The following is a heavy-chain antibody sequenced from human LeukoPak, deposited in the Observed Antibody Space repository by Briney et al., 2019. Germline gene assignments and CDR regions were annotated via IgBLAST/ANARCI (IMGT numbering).Heavy chain of an antibody. D-gene: IGHD3-10*01. V-gene: IGHV4-34*01. J-gene: IGHJ6*03. CDR3: ARVRITMVRGVITDYYYYYMDV. CDR1: GGSFSGYY. CDR2: INHSGST. Sequence: SETLSLTCAVYGGSFSGYYWSWIRQPPGKGLEWIGEINHSGSTNYNPSLKSRVTISVDTSKHQFSLKLSSVTAADTAVYYCARVRITMVRGVITDYYYYYMDVWGKGTTVTVSS.